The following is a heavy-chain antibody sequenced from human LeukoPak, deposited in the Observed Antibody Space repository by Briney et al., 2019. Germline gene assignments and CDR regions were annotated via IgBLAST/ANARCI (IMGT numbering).Heavy chain of an antibody. CDR3: ASSIVVVRDDAFDI. V-gene: IGHV4-38-2*02. Sequence: ASETLSLTCTVSGYSISSGYYWGWIRQPPGKGLEWIGSIYHSGSTYYNPSLKSRVTISVDTSKNQFSLKLSSVTAADTAVYYCASSIVVVRDDAFDIWGQGTMVTVSS. D-gene: IGHD2-21*01. CDR2: IYHSGST. J-gene: IGHJ3*02. CDR1: GYSISSGYY.